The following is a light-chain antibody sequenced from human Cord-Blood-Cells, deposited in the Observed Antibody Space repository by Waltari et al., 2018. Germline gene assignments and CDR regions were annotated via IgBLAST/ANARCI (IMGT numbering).Light chain of an antibody. J-gene: IGKJ3*01. CDR1: QDISNY. Sequence: DIQMTQSPSSLSASLGDRVTITCQASQDISNYLNWYQQKPGKAPKLLIYDASNLETGVPSRFSGSGSGTDFTFTISSLQPEDIATYYCQQYDNLPLGFGPGTKVDIK. V-gene: IGKV1-33*01. CDR2: DAS. CDR3: QQYDNLPLG.